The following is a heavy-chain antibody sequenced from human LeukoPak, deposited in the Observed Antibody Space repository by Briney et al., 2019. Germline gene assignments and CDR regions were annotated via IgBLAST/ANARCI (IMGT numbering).Heavy chain of an antibody. CDR1: GYTFTSYA. CDR2: IDAGNGNT. J-gene: IGHJ6*02. V-gene: IGHV1-3*01. D-gene: IGHD6-19*01. Sequence: ASVKVSCKASGYTFTSYAMHWVRQAPGQRLEWMGWIDAGNGNTKYSQKFQGRVTITRDTSASTAYMELSSLRSEDTAVYYCARADRSGWSYYYYGMDVWGQGTTVTVSS. CDR3: ARADRSGWSYYYYGMDV.